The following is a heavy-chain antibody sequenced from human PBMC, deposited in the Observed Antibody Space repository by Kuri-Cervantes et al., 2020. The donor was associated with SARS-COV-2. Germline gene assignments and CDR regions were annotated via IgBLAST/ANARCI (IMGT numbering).Heavy chain of an antibody. CDR1: GYTFTSYG. CDR2: INPSGSGT. D-gene: IGHD2-15*01. J-gene: IGHJ4*02. V-gene: IGHV1-46*01. Sequence: ASVKVSCKTSGYTFTSYGTTWVRQAPGQGLEWMGIINPSGSGTRYPQRFQDRISMTRDTSTSTVYMELSSLTSEDTAVYYCVVGFFSSRKWDYWGQGTLVTVSS. CDR3: VVGFFSSRKWDY.